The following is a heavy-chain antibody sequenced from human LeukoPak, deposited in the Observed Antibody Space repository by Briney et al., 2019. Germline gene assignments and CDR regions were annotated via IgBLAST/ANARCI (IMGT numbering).Heavy chain of an antibody. CDR3: ATPGYCSGGSCY. V-gene: IGHV3-21*01. Sequence: GGSLRLSCAASGFTFSSYAMNWVRQAPGKGLEWVSSISSSSSYIYYADSVKGRFTISRDNAKNSLYLQMNSLRAEDTAVYYCATPGYCSGGSCYWGQGTLVTVSS. D-gene: IGHD2-15*01. CDR2: ISSSSSYI. J-gene: IGHJ4*02. CDR1: GFTFSSYA.